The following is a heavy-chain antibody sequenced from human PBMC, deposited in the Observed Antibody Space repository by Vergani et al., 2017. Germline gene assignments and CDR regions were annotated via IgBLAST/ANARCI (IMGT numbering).Heavy chain of an antibody. CDR3: ARVGKRKRLPVYYFDY. CDR2: INHSGSN. V-gene: IGHV4-34*01. J-gene: IGHJ4*02. D-gene: IGHD4-11*01. Sequence: QVQLQQWGAGLLKPSETLSLTCAVYGGSFSGYYWSWIRQPPGKGLEWIGEINHSGSNKYNPSLKSRVTISVDTSKTQFSLKLSSVTAADTAVYYCARVGKRKRLPVYYFDYWGQGTLVTVSS. CDR1: GGSFSGYY.